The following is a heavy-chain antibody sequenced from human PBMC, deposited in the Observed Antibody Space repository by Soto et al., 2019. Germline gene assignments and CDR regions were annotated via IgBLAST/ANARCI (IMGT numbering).Heavy chain of an antibody. Sequence: GGSLRLSCAASGFTFDDYAMHWVRQAPGKGLEWVSGISWNSGSIGYADSVKGRFTISRDNAKNSLYLQMNSLRAEDTALYYCARGFSAGKGSPPDFWGQGSLVTVSS. CDR1: GFTFDDYA. V-gene: IGHV3-9*01. CDR3: ARGFSAGKGSPPDF. CDR2: ISWNSGSI. D-gene: IGHD6-13*01. J-gene: IGHJ4*02.